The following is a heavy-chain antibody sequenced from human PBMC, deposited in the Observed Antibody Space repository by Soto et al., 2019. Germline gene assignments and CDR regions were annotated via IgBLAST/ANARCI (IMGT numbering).Heavy chain of an antibody. CDR3: AKDNTYCGGDCRNLYYFDY. V-gene: IGHV3-23*01. CDR2: ISGSGGST. CDR1: GFTFSNYA. J-gene: IGHJ4*02. D-gene: IGHD2-21*02. Sequence: GSLRLSCAVSGFTFSNYAMSWVRQAPGKGLEWGSAISGSGGSTYYADSVKGRFTISRDKSKNTVYLQMNSLRAEDTAVYYCAKDNTYCGGDCRNLYYFDYWGQGTLVTVSS.